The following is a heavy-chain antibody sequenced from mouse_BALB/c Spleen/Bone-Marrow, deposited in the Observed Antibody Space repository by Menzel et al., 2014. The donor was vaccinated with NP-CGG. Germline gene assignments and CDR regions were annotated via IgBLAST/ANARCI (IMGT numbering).Heavy chain of an antibody. Sequence: QVQLKESGAELAQPGASVKMSCKASGHTFTSYWMHWVKQRPGQGLEWIGYINPSTGYTEYNQKFKDKSTLTADKSSSTAYMQLSSLTSEDSAVYYCARYDGDEAYWGQGTLVTVSA. D-gene: IGHD2-3*01. CDR1: GHTFTSYW. V-gene: IGHV1-7*01. CDR2: INPSTGYT. CDR3: ARYDGDEAY. J-gene: IGHJ3*01.